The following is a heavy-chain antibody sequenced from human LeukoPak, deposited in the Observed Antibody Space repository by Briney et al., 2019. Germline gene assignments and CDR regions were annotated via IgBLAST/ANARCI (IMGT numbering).Heavy chain of an antibody. CDR3: ARKYYYDTENWFDP. Sequence: ASVKFSCKASGYTFTGNYLHWVRQAPGQGLEWMGWINPNSGGINYAQKFQGRVTMTRDTSISTAYMELSRLRSDDTAVYYCARKYYYDTENWFDPWGQGTLVTVSS. J-gene: IGHJ5*02. V-gene: IGHV1-2*02. CDR2: INPNSGGI. D-gene: IGHD3-22*01. CDR1: GYTFTGNY.